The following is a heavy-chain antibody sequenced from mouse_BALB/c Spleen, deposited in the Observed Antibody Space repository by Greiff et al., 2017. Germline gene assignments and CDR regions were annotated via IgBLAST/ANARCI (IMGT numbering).Heavy chain of an antibody. CDR1: GFTFSSYA. CDR2: ISSGGSYT. Sequence: EVQRVESGGGLVKPGGSLKLSCAASGFTFSSYAMSWVRQTPEKRLEWVATISSGGSYTYYPDSVKGRFTISRDNAKNTLYLQMSSLRSEDTAMYYCARQGRYGNYDYFDYWGQGTTLTVSS. D-gene: IGHD2-10*02. CDR3: ARQGRYGNYDYFDY. V-gene: IGHV5-9-3*01. J-gene: IGHJ2*01.